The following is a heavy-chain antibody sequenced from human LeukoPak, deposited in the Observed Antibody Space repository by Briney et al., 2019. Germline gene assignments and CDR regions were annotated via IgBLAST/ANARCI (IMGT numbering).Heavy chain of an antibody. CDR1: GASISSYY. J-gene: IGHJ5*02. Sequence: PSETLSLTCTVSGASISSYYWSWIRQPPGKGLEYIGYIYYTGSTNYNPSLKSRVTISVDTSKNQFSLKVSSVTAADTAVYYCARQIMTTNWFDPWGQGTLVTVSS. V-gene: IGHV4-59*08. CDR3: ARQIMTTNWFDP. CDR2: IYYTGST. D-gene: IGHD3-16*01.